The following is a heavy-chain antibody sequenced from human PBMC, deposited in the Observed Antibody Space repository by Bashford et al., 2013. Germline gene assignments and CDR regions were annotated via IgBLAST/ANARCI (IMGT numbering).Heavy chain of an antibody. Sequence: VASVKVSCKASGYTFTSYDINWVRQATGQGLEWMGWMNPNSGNTGYAQKFQGRVTITRNTSISTAYMELSSLRSEDTAVYYCARVATGQQTVVMSFDIWGQGTMVTVSS. V-gene: IGHV1-8*03. D-gene: IGHD3-22*01. CDR3: ARVATGQQTVVMSFDI. CDR2: MNPNSGNT. CDR1: GYTFTSYD. J-gene: IGHJ3*02.